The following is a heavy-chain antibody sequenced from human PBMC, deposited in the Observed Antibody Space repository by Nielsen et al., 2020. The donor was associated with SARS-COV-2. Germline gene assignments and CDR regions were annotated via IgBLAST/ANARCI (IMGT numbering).Heavy chain of an antibody. V-gene: IGHV3-20*04. CDR1: GFTFDDYG. J-gene: IGHJ6*02. CDR3: AGAQGRGDYYGMDV. CDR2: INWNGGST. D-gene: IGHD3-10*01. Sequence: GGSLRLSCAASGFTFDDYGMSWVRQAPGKGLEWVSGINWNGGSTGYADSVKGRFTISRDNAKNSLYLQMNSLRAEDTAVYYCAGAQGRGDYYGMDVWGQGTTVTVSS.